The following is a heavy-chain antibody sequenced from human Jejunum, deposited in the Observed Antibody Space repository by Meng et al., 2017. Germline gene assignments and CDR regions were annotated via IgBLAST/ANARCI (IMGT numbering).Heavy chain of an antibody. CDR2: ISWDASSS. CDR1: GFTFDDYA. CDR3: TRGTDPYCSGGICYFDC. D-gene: IGHD2-15*01. Sequence: GESLKISCAASGFTFDDYAMHWVRQAPGKGLEWVSLISWDASSSDYADSVKGRFTISRDNSKNSLYLQMNSLRPEDTALYYCTRGTDPYCSGGICYFDCWGQGTLVTVSS. J-gene: IGHJ4*02. V-gene: IGHV3-43D*03.